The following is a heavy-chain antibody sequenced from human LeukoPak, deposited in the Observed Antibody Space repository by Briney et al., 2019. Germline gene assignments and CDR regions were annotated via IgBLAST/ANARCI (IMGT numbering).Heavy chain of an antibody. CDR2: IYYSGST. J-gene: IGHJ4*02. V-gene: IGHV4-59*12. CDR3: ANLRGYSYGAGVY. Sequence: SETLSLTCTVSGGSISSYYWSWIRQPPGKGLEWIGYIYYSGSTNYNPSLKSRVTISVDTSKNQFSLKLSSVTAADTAVYYCANLRGYSYGAGVYWGQGTLVTVSS. D-gene: IGHD5-18*01. CDR1: GGSISSYY.